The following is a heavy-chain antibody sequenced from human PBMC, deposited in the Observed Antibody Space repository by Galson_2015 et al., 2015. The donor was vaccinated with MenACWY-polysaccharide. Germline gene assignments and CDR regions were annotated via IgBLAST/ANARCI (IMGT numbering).Heavy chain of an antibody. CDR3: ARDSQGSGNYDY. CDR1: GYTFTGYY. CDR2: INPNSGGT. D-gene: IGHD3-10*01. J-gene: IGHJ4*02. Sequence: SVKVSCKASGYTFTGYYIHWVRQAPGQGLQWMGWINPNSGGTKYAQKFQGRVTMTRDTSISTVYMELSRLRSDDTAVFYCARDSQGSGNYDYWGQGTLVTVSS. V-gene: IGHV1-2*02.